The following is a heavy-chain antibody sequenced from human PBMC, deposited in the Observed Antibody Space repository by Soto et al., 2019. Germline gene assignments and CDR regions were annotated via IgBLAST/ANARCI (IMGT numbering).Heavy chain of an antibody. CDR3: ARLPMVGLPRDYDDSHGSGNWFDP. CDR2: IDPSDSYT. Sequence: PGESLKISCKGSGYSFTSYWISWVRQMPGKGLEWMGRIDPSDSYTNYSPSFQGHVTISADKSISTAYLQWSSLKASDTAMYYCARLPMVGLPRDYDDSHGSGNWFDPWGQGTLVTVSS. D-gene: IGHD3-3*01. J-gene: IGHJ5*02. CDR1: GYSFTSYW. V-gene: IGHV5-10-1*01.